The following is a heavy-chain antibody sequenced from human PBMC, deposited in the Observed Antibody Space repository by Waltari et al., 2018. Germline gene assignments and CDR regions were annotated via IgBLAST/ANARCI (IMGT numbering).Heavy chain of an antibody. CDR3: ARDSPSYCSGGSCYSGAYFDY. CDR1: GFTFSSYS. D-gene: IGHD2-15*01. V-gene: IGHV3-21*01. Sequence: EVQLVESGGGLVKPGGSLRLSCAASGFTFSSYSMNWVRQAPGKGLEWVSSISSSSRYIYYADSVKGRFTISRDNAKNSLYLQMNSLRAEDTAVYYCARDSPSYCSGGSCYSGAYFDYWGQGTLVTVSS. J-gene: IGHJ4*02. CDR2: ISSSSRYI.